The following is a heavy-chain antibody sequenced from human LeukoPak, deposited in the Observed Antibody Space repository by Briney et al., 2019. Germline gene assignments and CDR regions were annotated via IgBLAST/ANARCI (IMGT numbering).Heavy chain of an antibody. D-gene: IGHD4-23*01. J-gene: IGHJ4*02. CDR3: ARGTTVVTPGRGYFDY. CDR1: GGSISSYY. Sequence: SETLSLTCTVSGGSISSYYWSWIRQPPGKGLEWIGEINHSGSTNYNPSLKSRVTISVDTSKNQFSLKLSSVTAADTAVYYCARGTTVVTPGRGYFDYWGQGTLVTVSS. CDR2: INHSGST. V-gene: IGHV4-34*01.